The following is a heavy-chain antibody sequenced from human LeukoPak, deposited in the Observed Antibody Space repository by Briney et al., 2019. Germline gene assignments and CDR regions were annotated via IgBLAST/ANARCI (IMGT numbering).Heavy chain of an antibody. Sequence: GGSLRLSCAASGSTFSSYAMSWVRQAPGKGLEWVSAISGSGGSTYYADSVKGRFTISRDNSKNTLYLQMNSLRAEDTAVYYCAKDGIAAAGTGYFDYWGQGTLVTVSS. D-gene: IGHD6-13*01. V-gene: IGHV3-23*01. CDR2: ISGSGGST. CDR3: AKDGIAAAGTGYFDY. CDR1: GSTFSSYA. J-gene: IGHJ4*02.